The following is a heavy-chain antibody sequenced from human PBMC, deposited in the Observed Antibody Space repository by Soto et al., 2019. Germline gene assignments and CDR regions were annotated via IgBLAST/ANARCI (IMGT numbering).Heavy chain of an antibody. CDR1: GYSFTGYY. J-gene: IGHJ4*02. CDR3: ARVDYGTGGYPFPYFDY. Sequence: HEHLVQSGAEVKRPGASLKVSCKASGYSFTGYYIHWVRQAPGQGLEWMGWINPDSGATNYEQNFQGRVTLTSDTSISTASMDLTSLTSDDTAVYYCARVDYGTGGYPFPYFDYWGQGTLVIVSS. CDR2: INPDSGAT. V-gene: IGHV1-2*02. D-gene: IGHD2-8*02.